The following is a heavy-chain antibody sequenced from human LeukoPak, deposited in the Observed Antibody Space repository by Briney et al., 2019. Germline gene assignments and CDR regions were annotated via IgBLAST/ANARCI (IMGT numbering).Heavy chain of an antibody. V-gene: IGHV3-53*01. CDR1: GFTVSSNY. J-gene: IGHJ4*02. CDR3: ARGPRITSHFDWLWVDY. Sequence: PGGSLRLSCAASGFTVSSNYMSWVRQAPGKGLEWVSVIYSGGSTYYADSVKGRFTISRDNSKNTLYLQMNSLRAEDTAAYYCARGPRITSHFDWLWVDYWGQGTLVTVSS. D-gene: IGHD3-9*01. CDR2: IYSGGST.